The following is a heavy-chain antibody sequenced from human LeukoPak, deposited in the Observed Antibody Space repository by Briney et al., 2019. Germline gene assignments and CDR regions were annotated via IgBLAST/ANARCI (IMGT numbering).Heavy chain of an antibody. CDR1: GGSISSYY. CDR3: ARDFLVSSSSFSYFDY. V-gene: IGHV4-4*07. CDR2: IYTSGST. Sequence: PSETLSLTXTVSGGSISSYYWSWFRQPAGKGLEWIGRIYTSGSTNYNPSLKSRVTMSVDTSKNQFSLKLSSVTAADTAVYYCARDFLVSSSSFSYFDYWGQGTLVTVSS. J-gene: IGHJ4*02. D-gene: IGHD6-6*01.